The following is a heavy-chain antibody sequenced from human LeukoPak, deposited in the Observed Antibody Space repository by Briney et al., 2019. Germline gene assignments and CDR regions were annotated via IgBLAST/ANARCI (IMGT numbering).Heavy chain of an antibody. CDR3: AKISSH. CDR1: GFTFSSFG. J-gene: IGHJ4*02. Sequence: GGSLRLSCVASGFTFSSFGMHWVRQAPGEGLEWVAFIRYDGASQYYADSVKGRFTISRDNSRNILYLEMNSLRAEDTAVYYCAKISSHWGQGTLVTVSS. V-gene: IGHV3-30*02. D-gene: IGHD3-3*02. CDR2: IRYDGASQ.